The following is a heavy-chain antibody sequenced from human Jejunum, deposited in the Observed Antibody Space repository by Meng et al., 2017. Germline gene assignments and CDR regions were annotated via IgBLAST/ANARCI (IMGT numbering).Heavy chain of an antibody. CDR1: GFTFSDHY. Sequence: GESLKISCATSGFTFSDHYMNWVRQAPGKGLEWVGLTRNKANSYTTDYAASVKGRFAISRDDLKNSLYLQMNSLKIEDTAVYYCARPWDYWGQGTLVTVSS. J-gene: IGHJ4*02. CDR2: TRNKANSYTT. V-gene: IGHV3-72*01. CDR3: ARPWDY.